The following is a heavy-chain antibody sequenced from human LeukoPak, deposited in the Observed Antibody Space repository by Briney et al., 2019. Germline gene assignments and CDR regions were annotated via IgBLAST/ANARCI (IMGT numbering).Heavy chain of an antibody. CDR1: GGSFSGYS. J-gene: IGHJ4*02. D-gene: IGHD6-19*01. Sequence: PSETLCLTCAVYGGSFSGYSWSWIRQPPGKGLEWIAEINHSGSTNYNPSLKSRVTISVDTSKNQFSLKLSSVTAADTAVYYCARGYAGVAGTGRYFDYWGQGTLVTVSS. V-gene: IGHV4-34*01. CDR2: INHSGST. CDR3: ARGYAGVAGTGRYFDY.